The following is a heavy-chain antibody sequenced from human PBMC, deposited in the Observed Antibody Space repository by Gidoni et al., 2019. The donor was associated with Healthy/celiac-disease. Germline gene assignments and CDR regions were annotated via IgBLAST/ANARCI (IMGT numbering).Heavy chain of an antibody. D-gene: IGHD3-22*01. V-gene: IGHV2-26*01. CDR3: ARTSHYYDMGD. CDR1: GFSLSNARMG. J-gene: IGHJ4*02. CDR2: IFSNDEK. Sequence: QVTLKESGPVLVKPTEPLTLTCTVSGFSLSNARMGVSWIRQPPGKALEWLAHIFSNDEKSYSTSLKSRLTISKDTSKSQVVLTMTNMDPVDTATYYCARTSHYYDMGDWGQGTLVTVSS.